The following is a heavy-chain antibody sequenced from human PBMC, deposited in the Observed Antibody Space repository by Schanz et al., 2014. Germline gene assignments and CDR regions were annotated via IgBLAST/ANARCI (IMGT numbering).Heavy chain of an antibody. CDR1: GFTFSTYA. Sequence: EVKLLESGGHLVQPGGSLRLSCVASGFTFSTYAMSWVRQAPGKGLEWVSRMIGSGSSVFYADSVKGRFTISRDNSKNALYLQMDSLRAEDTAVYYCARDLLVSHYDFWSGNDYWGQGTLVTVSS. D-gene: IGHD3-3*01. V-gene: IGHV3-23*01. CDR2: MIGSGSSV. CDR3: ARDLLVSHYDFWSGNDY. J-gene: IGHJ4*02.